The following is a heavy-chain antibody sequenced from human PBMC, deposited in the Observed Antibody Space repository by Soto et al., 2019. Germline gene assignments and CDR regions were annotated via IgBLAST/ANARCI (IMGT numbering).Heavy chain of an antibody. D-gene: IGHD3-3*01. CDR2: ISAYNGNT. J-gene: IGHJ4*02. Sequence: VASVKVSCKASGYTFTSYGISWVLQAPGQGLEWMGWISAYNGNTNYAQKLQGRVTMTTDTSTSTAYMELRSLRSDDTAVYYCARSITIFGVVPYYFDYWGQGTLVTVSS. CDR1: GYTFTSYG. CDR3: ARSITIFGVVPYYFDY. V-gene: IGHV1-18*04.